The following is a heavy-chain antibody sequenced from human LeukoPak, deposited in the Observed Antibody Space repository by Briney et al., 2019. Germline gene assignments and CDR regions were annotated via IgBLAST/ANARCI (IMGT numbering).Heavy chain of an antibody. V-gene: IGHV3-11*01. CDR1: GFTFSDYY. D-gene: IGHD3-10*01. CDR2: ISSSGSTK. J-gene: IGHJ4*02. CDR3: ARDGHAYGRGSPHY. Sequence: GGSLRLSCAASGFTFSDYYMSWIRQAPGKGLECVSYISSSGSTKYYADSVNGRFTISRDNAKNSYLQMNSLRAEDTAVYYCARDGHAYGRGSPHYWGQGTLVTVSS.